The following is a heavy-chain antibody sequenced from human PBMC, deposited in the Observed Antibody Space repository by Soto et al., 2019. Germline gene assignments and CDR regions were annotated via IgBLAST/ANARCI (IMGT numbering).Heavy chain of an antibody. CDR1: QLTLSYAA. Sequence: SLTHLCTRSQLTLSYAALRPAPINRGKGLEWVSAISGSGGSTYYADSVKGRFTSSRDNSKGTLYLQMTSLRAEDTAVYYCAKDIYGDSSVCSEDWGQRTLVTDS. J-gene: IGHJ4*02. CDR2: ISGSGGST. D-gene: IGHD4-17*01. CDR3: AKDIYGDSSVCSED. V-gene: IGHV3-23*01.